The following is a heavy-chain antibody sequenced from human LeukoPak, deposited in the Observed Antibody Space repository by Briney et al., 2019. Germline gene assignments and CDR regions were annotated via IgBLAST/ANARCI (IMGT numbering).Heavy chain of an antibody. J-gene: IGHJ3*02. Sequence: KSGGSLRLSCAASGFTFSSYSMNWVRQAPGKGLEWVSSISSSSSYIYYADSVKGRFTISRDNAKNSLYLQMNSLRAEDTAVYYCARVRDGEPLEVPAAALDAFDIWGQGTMVTVSS. CDR1: GFTFSSYS. CDR3: ARVRDGEPLEVPAAALDAFDI. D-gene: IGHD2-2*01. CDR2: ISSSSSYI. V-gene: IGHV3-21*01.